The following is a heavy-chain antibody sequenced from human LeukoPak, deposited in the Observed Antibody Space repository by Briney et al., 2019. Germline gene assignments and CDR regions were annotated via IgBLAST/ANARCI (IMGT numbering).Heavy chain of an antibody. Sequence: GGSLRLSCAASGFTFSSYWMSWVRQAPGKGLEWVANIKHDGSEKYYVDSVEGRFTISRDNADNSLYLQMNSLRAEDTAVYYCARLRNYDDYFDYWGQGTLVTVSS. CDR3: ARLRNYDDYFDY. J-gene: IGHJ4*02. CDR1: GFTFSSYW. D-gene: IGHD1-7*01. CDR2: IKHDGSEK. V-gene: IGHV3-7*01.